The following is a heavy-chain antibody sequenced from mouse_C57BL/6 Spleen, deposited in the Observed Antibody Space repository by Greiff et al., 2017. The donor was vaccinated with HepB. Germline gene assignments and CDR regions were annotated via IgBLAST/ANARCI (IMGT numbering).Heavy chain of an antibody. CDR1: GFTFTDYY. CDR3: ERYGAYYGSSYNYAMDY. J-gene: IGHJ4*01. Sequence: EVKLMESGGGLVQPGGSLSLSCAASGFTFTDYYMSWVRQPPGKALEWLGFIRNKANGYTTEYSASVKGRFTISRDNSQSILYLQRNALRAEDSATYYCERYGAYYGSSYNYAMDYWGQGTSVTVSS. D-gene: IGHD1-1*01. CDR2: IRNKANGYTT. V-gene: IGHV7-3*01.